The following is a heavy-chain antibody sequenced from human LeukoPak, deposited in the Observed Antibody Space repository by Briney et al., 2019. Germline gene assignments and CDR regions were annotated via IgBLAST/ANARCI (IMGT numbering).Heavy chain of an antibody. J-gene: IGHJ4*02. CDR2: ISAYNGNT. V-gene: IGHV1-18*01. CDR1: GYTFTSYG. D-gene: IGHD4-17*01. CDR3: ARAHMTTVTDNFDY. Sequence: ASVKVSCKASGYTFTSYGISWVRQAPGQGLEWMGWISAYNGNTNYAQKLQGRVTITTDTSTSTAYMELRSLRSDDTAVYYCARAHMTTVTDNFDYWGQGTLVTVSS.